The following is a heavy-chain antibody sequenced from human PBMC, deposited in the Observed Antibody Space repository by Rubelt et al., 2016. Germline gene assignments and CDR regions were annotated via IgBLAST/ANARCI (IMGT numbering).Heavy chain of an antibody. D-gene: IGHD4-17*01. CDR3: VRDGMNGDYAIYY. V-gene: IGHV4-39*07. CDR2: IHYTGST. Sequence: QLQLQESGPGLVKPSETLSLTCTVSGASISNNNYYWVWFRQPPGKGLEWIGSIHYTGSTYYNPSLRSRVTISVDTSKNQFSLKLSSVTAADTAVYYRVRDGMNGDYAIYYWGQGTLVTVSS. CDR1: GASISNNNYY. J-gene: IGHJ4*02.